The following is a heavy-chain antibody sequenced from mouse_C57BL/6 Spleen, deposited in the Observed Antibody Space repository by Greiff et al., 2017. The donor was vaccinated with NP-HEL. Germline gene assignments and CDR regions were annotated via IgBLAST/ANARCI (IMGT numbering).Heavy chain of an antibody. V-gene: IGHV1-50*01. CDR3: ARSGDYDNFDY. D-gene: IGHD2-4*01. Sequence: VQLQQPGAELVKPGASVKLSCKASGYTFTSYWMQWVKQRPGQGLEWIGEIDPSDSYTNYNQKFKGKATLTVDTSSSTAYMQLSSLTSEDSAVYYCARSGDYDNFDYWGQGTTLTVSS. CDR1: GYTFTSYW. J-gene: IGHJ2*01. CDR2: IDPSDSYT.